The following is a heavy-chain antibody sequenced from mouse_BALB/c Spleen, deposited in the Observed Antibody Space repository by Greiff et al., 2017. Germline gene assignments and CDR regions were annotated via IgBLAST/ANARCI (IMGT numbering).Heavy chain of an antibody. J-gene: IGHJ3*01. D-gene: IGHD1-1*01. Sequence: EVKLMESGGGLVKPGGSLKLSCAASGFTFSSFGMHWVRQAPEKGLEWVAYISSGSSTIYYADTVKGRFTISRDNPKNTLFLQMTSLRSEDTAMYYCARSRYYGSSPWCAYWGQGTLVTVAA. V-gene: IGHV5-17*02. CDR3: ARSRYYGSSPWCAY. CDR2: ISSGSSTI. CDR1: GFTFSSFG.